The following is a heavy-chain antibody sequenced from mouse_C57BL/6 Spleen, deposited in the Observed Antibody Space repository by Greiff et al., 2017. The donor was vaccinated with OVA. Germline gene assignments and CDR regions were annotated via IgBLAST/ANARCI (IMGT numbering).Heavy chain of an antibody. J-gene: IGHJ3*01. CDR3: ARGDYDGYFWFAY. Sequence: EVKLVESGGGLVKPGGSLKLSCAASGFTFSDYGMHWVRQAPEKGLEWVAYISSGSSTIYYADTVKGRFTISRDNAKNTLFLQMTSLRSEDTAMYYCARGDYDGYFWFAYWGQGTLVTVSA. V-gene: IGHV5-17*01. D-gene: IGHD2-3*01. CDR1: GFTFSDYG. CDR2: ISSGSSTI.